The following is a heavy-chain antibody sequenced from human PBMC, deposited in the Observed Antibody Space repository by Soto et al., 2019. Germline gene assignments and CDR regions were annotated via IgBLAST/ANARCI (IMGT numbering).Heavy chain of an antibody. CDR1: GDTFKNCV. J-gene: IGHJ6*02. V-gene: IGHV1-69*05. CDR3: AAELGFGKLSVV. D-gene: IGHD3-10*01. Sequence: SVKVSCKASGDTFKNCVISWVRQAPGQGLEWMGGIIPLFGTTDFAQRFQGRLTITTDESTTTAYMELSRLRSEDTTTYYCAAELGFGKLSVVWGQGTTVTVSS. CDR2: IIPLFGTT.